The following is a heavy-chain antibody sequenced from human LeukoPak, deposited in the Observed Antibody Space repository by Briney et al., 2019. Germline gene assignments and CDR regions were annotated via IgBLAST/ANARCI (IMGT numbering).Heavy chain of an antibody. Sequence: PSETLSLTCTVSGGSISSYYWSWIRQPTGKGLEWIGRIYTSGSTNYNPSLKSRVTMSVDTSKNQFSLKLSSVTAADTAVYYCARARSNYDFWSGYSSAIDYWGQGTLVTVSS. V-gene: IGHV4-4*07. CDR2: IYTSGST. D-gene: IGHD3-3*01. J-gene: IGHJ4*02. CDR1: GGSISSYY. CDR3: ARARSNYDFWSGYSSAIDY.